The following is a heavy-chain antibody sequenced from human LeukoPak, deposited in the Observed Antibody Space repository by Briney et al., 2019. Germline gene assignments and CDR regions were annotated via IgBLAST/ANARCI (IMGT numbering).Heavy chain of an antibody. Sequence: GGSLRLSCAASGFTFSDYYMSWIRQAPGKGLEWVSYISSSGSTIYYADSVKGPFTISRDNAKNSLYLQMNSLRAEDTAVYYCARVSPGDSYGMNWFDPWGQGTLVTVSS. CDR2: ISSSGSTI. CDR3: ARVSPGDSYGMNWFDP. J-gene: IGHJ5*02. V-gene: IGHV3-11*01. D-gene: IGHD5-18*01. CDR1: GFTFSDYY.